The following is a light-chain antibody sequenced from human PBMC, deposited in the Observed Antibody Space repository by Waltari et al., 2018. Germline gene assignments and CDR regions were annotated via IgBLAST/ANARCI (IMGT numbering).Light chain of an antibody. CDR3: QQYHSFSVT. CDR1: QSVSPW. J-gene: IGKJ4*01. Sequence: DIQMTQSPSTLSASVGDTVTITCQASQSVSPWLAWYQQKPGKAPKLLIYQASNLENGAPSRFSGSGSGTEFTLPISSLQPDDFATYYCQQYHSFSVTFGGGTKVEIK. CDR2: QAS. V-gene: IGKV1-5*03.